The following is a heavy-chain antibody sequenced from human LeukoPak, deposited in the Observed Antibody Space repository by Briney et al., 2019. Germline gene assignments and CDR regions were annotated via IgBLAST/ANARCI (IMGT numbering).Heavy chain of an antibody. D-gene: IGHD6-19*01. V-gene: IGHV3-48*01. CDR2: ISTSSRTI. CDR3: ARGLGC. J-gene: IGHJ4*02. CDR1: GFTFSSYD. Sequence: GGSLRLSCAGSGFTFSSYDMNWVRQAPGKGLEWLAYISTSSRTIYYADSVKGRFTISRDNAKNSLYLQMNTLRAEDTAVYYCARGLGCWGQGTLVTVSS.